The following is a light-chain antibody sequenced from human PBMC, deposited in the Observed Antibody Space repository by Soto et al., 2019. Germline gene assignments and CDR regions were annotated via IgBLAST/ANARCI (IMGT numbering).Light chain of an antibody. CDR1: QSVSTN. V-gene: IGKV3-15*01. CDR2: GAS. Sequence: EILMTQSPVTLSVSPRERSTLXXRASQSVSTNLAWYQLKPGQAPRLLXXGASTRATGIPARFSGSGSGTEFTLTISSLQSEDFAVYYCQQYNNWPPLITFGQGTRLEIK. CDR3: QQYNNWPPLIT. J-gene: IGKJ5*01.